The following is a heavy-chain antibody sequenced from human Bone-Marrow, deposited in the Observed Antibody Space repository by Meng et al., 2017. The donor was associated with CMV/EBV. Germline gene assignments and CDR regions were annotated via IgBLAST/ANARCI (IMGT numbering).Heavy chain of an antibody. CDR1: DGSINNFY. J-gene: IGHJ5*02. D-gene: IGHD1-14*01. V-gene: IGHV4-59*01. CDR3: ARCCRINGPRWFDP. CDR2: VYSSGST. Sequence: SETLSLTCTVSDGSINNFYWNWIRQSPGKGLEWIGYVYSSGSTKYNPAFKSRVTISLDTSKNEPSLKLTSVTPADTAVYYCARCCRINGPRWFDPWGQGTPVTVSS.